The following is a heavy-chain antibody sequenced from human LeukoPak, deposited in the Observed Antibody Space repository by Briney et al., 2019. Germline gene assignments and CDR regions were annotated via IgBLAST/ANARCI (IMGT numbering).Heavy chain of an antibody. V-gene: IGHV3-49*04. CDR1: GFTFGDYG. CDR2: IRSKAYGGTT. D-gene: IGHD3-3*01. CDR3: TRSGFTIFGVVIIPDYYYYMDV. J-gene: IGHJ6*03. Sequence: GGSLRLSCTASGFTFGDYGMNWVRQAPGKGLEWVGFIRSKAYGGTTEYAASVKGRFTISRDDSKSIAYLQMNSLKTEDTAMYYCTRSGFTIFGVVIIPDYYYYMDVWGKGTTVTVSS.